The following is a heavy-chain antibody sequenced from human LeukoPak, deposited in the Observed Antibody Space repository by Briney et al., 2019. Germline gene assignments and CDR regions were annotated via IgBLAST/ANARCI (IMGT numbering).Heavy chain of an antibody. CDR2: TYYRSKWNN. Sequence: SQTLSLTCAISGDSFSSNGFAWSWIRQSPARGLEWLGGTYYRSKWNNDYAVSVKSRITINPDTSKNQFSLQLNSVTPEDTAVYYCVIASLQSVYFDCWGQGTLVTVSS. CDR3: VIASLQSVYFDC. V-gene: IGHV6-1*01. CDR1: GDSFSSNGFA. J-gene: IGHJ4*02.